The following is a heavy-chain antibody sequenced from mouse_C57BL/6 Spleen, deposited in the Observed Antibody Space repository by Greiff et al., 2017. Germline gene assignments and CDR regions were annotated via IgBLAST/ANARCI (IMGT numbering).Heavy chain of an antibody. D-gene: IGHD1-1*01. CDR1: GYTFTSYG. CDR2: IYPRSGNT. CDR3: ASYTTIVAPFAY. J-gene: IGHJ3*01. V-gene: IGHV1-81*01. Sequence: VQLQQSGAELARPGASVKLSCKASGYTFTSYGISWVKQRTGQGLEWIGEIYPRSGNTYSNEKFKGKATLTADKSSSTAYMELRILTSEDSAVYFCASYTTIVAPFAYWGQGTLVTVSA.